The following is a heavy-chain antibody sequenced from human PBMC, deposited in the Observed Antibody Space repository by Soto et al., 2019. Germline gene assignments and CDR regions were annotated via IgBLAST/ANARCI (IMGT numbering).Heavy chain of an antibody. CDR1: GFTFSSYS. Sequence: EVQLVESGGGLVKPGGSLRLSCAASGFTFSSYSMNWVRQAPGKGLEWVSSISSSSSYIYYADSVKGGFTISRDNAKNSLYLQMNSLRAEDTAVYYCARDTYFYGSGSYGPWGQGTLVTVSS. CDR3: ARDTYFYGSGSYGP. CDR2: ISSSSSYI. J-gene: IGHJ5*02. V-gene: IGHV3-21*01. D-gene: IGHD3-10*01.